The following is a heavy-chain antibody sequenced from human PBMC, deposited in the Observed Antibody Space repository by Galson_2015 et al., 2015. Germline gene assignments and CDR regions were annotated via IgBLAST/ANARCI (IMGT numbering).Heavy chain of an antibody. D-gene: IGHD3-22*01. Sequence: SLRLSCAASGFTFSSYAMSWVRQALGKGLEWVSAISGSGGSTYYADSVKGRFTISRDNSKNTLYLLMNSLRAEDTAVYYCAKDTVPRVVVVTAPFDYWGQGTLVTVSS. CDR3: AKDTVPRVVVVTAPFDY. CDR2: ISGSGGST. CDR1: GFTFSSYA. J-gene: IGHJ4*02. V-gene: IGHV3-23*01.